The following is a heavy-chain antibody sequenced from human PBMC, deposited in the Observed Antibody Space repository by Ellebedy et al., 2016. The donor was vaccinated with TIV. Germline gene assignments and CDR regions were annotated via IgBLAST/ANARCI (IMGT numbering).Heavy chain of an antibody. Sequence: GESLKISCGASGFAFSSNWMYWVRQDRGKGLVWVSRINSDGSSTRYADSVKGRFTISRDNAKNTLYLQMNSLRAGDTAVYYCARWDFDSFNAFDIWGQGTMVTVSS. CDR3: ARWDFDSFNAFDI. CDR1: GFAFSSNW. V-gene: IGHV3-74*01. CDR2: INSDGSST. J-gene: IGHJ3*02. D-gene: IGHD3-9*01.